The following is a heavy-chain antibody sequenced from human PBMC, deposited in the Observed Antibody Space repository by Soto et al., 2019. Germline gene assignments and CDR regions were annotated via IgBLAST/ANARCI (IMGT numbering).Heavy chain of an antibody. J-gene: IGHJ4*02. D-gene: IGHD3-22*01. CDR1: GFTFSSYG. V-gene: IGHV3-33*01. CDR2: IWYDGSNK. CDR3: ASAYYYDSSAVAHDY. Sequence: GGSLRLSCAASGFTFSSYGMHWVRQAPGKGLEWVAVIWYDGSNKYYADSVKGRFTISRDNSKNTLYLQMNSLRAEDTAVYYCASAYYYDSSAVAHDYWGQGTLVTVSS.